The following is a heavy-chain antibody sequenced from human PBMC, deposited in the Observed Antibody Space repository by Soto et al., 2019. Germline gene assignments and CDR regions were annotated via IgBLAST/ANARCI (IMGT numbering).Heavy chain of an antibody. CDR3: TRWAYSYGWYFDY. Sequence: EVQLVESGGGLVQPGGSLKLSCAASGFTFSGCAMHWVRQASGKGLEWLGRIRSKPNNYATEYAASVQGRFTISRDDSKNTAYLEMSSLKTEDTAVYYCTRWAYSYGWYFDYWGQGALVTFSS. CDR2: IRSKPNNYAT. CDR1: GFTFSGCA. V-gene: IGHV3-73*01. D-gene: IGHD6-19*01. J-gene: IGHJ4*02.